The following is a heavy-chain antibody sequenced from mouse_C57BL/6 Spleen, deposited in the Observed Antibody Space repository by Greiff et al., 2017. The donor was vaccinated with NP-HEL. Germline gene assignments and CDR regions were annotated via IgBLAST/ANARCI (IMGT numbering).Heavy chain of an antibody. CDR3: ARDRDYDGSWFAY. CDR2: ISYDGSN. V-gene: IGHV3-6*01. D-gene: IGHD2-4*01. J-gene: IGHJ3*01. Sequence: EVQLQESGPGLVKPSQSLSLTCSVTGYSITSGYYWNWIRQFPGNKLEWMGYISYDGSNNYNPSLKNRISITRDTSKNQFFLKLNSVTTEDTATYYCARDRDYDGSWFAYWGQGTLVTVSA. CDR1: GYSITSGYY.